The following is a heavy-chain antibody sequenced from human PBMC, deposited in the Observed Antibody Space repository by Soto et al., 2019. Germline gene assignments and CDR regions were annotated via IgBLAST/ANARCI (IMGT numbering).Heavy chain of an antibody. CDR3: ATGTLSSWYDRRPLRGYFDY. CDR1: GYTFTSYG. CDR2: ISAYNGNT. J-gene: IGHJ4*02. D-gene: IGHD6-13*01. V-gene: IGHV1-18*01. Sequence: GASVKVSCKASGYTFTSYGISWVRQAPGQGLEWMGWISAYNGNTNYAQKLQGRVTMTTDKSTSTAYMELRSLRSDDTAVYYCATGTLSSWYDRRPLRGYFDYWGQGILVTVSS.